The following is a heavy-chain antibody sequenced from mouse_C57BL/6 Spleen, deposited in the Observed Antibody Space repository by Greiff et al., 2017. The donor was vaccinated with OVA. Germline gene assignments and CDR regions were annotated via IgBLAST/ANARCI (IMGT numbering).Heavy chain of an antibody. Sequence: EVQLQESEGGLVQPGSSMKLSCTASGFTFSDYYMAWVRQVPEKGLEWVANINYDGSSTYYLDSLKSRFIISRDNAKNILYLQMSSLKSEDTATYYCARDVGLRGFDYWGQGTTLTVSS. CDR1: GFTFSDYY. D-gene: IGHD2-4*01. J-gene: IGHJ2*01. V-gene: IGHV5-16*01. CDR2: INYDGSST. CDR3: ARDVGLRGFDY.